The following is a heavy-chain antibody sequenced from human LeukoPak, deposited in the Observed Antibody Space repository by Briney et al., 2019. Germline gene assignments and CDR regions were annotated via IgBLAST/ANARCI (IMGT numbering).Heavy chain of an antibody. CDR3: ATEGSGYDNGDYYYMDV. CDR2: INPNSGGT. D-gene: IGHD3-22*01. J-gene: IGHJ6*03. Sequence: ASVKVSCKASGYIFTGYYMHWVRQAPGQGLEWMGWINPNSGGTNYAQKFQGRVTMTRDTSISTAYMELSRLTSDDTAVFYCATEGSGYDNGDYYYMDVWGKGTTVTISS. V-gene: IGHV1-2*02. CDR1: GYIFTGYY.